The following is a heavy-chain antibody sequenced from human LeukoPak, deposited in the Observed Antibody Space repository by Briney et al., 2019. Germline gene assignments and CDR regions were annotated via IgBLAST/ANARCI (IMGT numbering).Heavy chain of an antibody. CDR1: GFTSSSYS. J-gene: IGHJ3*02. CDR3: ARDISSGDVDIVAIDAFDI. Sequence: GGSLRLSCAASGFTSSSYSMNWVRQAPGKGLEGVSSISSSSSYIYYADSVKGRFTISRDNAKNSLYLQMNSLRAEDTAVYYCARDISSGDVDIVAIDAFDIWGQGTMVTVSS. D-gene: IGHD5-12*01. V-gene: IGHV3-21*01. CDR2: ISSSSSYI.